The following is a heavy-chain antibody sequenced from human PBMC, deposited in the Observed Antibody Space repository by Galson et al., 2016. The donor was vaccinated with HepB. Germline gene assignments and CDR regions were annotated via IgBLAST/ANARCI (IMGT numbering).Heavy chain of an antibody. J-gene: IGHJ4*02. CDR2: IYPGDSDT. CDR1: GYNFTSYW. Sequence: QSGADAKKPGESLKISCQGSGYNFTSYWIGWVRQMPGKGLEWMGIIYPGDSDTRYSPSFQGQVTISADKSISTAYLQWSSLKASDTAIYYCARQYASRPIDYWGQGTLVTVSS. CDR3: ARQYASRPIDY. V-gene: IGHV5-51*01.